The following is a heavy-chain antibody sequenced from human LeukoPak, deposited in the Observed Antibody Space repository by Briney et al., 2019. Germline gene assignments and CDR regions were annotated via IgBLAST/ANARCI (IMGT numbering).Heavy chain of an antibody. CDR1: GFTFSTYT. Sequence: GESLRLSCAASGFTFSTYTMYWVRQAPGEGLEWVSGISNSGVNTFYADSVKGRFTISRDNSKDTLYLQMNSLRAEDTALYFCAKGQEGESRLDSWGQGTLVTVSS. V-gene: IGHV3-23*01. CDR3: AKGQEGESRLDS. CDR2: ISNSGVNT. J-gene: IGHJ4*02. D-gene: IGHD3-10*01.